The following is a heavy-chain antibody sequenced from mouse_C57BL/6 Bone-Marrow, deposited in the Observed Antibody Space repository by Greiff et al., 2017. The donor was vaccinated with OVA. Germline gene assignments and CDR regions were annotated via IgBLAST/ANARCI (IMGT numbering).Heavy chain of an antibody. J-gene: IGHJ2*01. Sequence: VKLQQPGAELVMPGASVKLSCKASGYTFTSYWMHWVKQRPGQGLEWIGEIDPSDSYTNYNQKFKGKSTLTVDKSSSTAYMQLSSLTSEDSAVYYCASAVVGYWGQGTTLTVSS. CDR2: IDPSDSYT. CDR1: GYTFTSYW. D-gene: IGHD1-1*01. V-gene: IGHV1-69*01. CDR3: ASAVVGY.